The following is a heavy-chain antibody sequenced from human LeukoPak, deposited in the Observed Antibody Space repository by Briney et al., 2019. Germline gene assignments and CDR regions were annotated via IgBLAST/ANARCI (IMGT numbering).Heavy chain of an antibody. CDR3: AKDWLGYSSSPRPYYYYGMDV. CDR1: GFTFSNYA. J-gene: IGHJ6*02. Sequence: GGSLRLSCVASGFTFSNYAMSWVRQAPGKGLEWVSAISGSGGSTYYADSVKGRFTISRDNSKNTLYLQMNSLRAEDTAVYYCAKDWLGYSSSPRPYYYYGMDVWGQGTTVTVSS. CDR2: ISGSGGST. V-gene: IGHV3-23*01. D-gene: IGHD6-6*01.